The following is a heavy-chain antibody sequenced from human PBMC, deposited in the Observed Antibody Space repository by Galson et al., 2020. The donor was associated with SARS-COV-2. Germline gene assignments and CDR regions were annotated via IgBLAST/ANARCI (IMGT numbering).Heavy chain of an antibody. D-gene: IGHD2-15*01. V-gene: IGHV4-39*01. CDR2: IYYSGST. J-gene: IGHJ5*02. CDR3: ARQRWFNWLDP. CDR1: GGSISSSSFS. Sequence: SETLSLTCPVSGGSISSSSFSWGWIRQPPGKGLEWIGTIYYSGSTYYSPSLKSRVTISVDTSKNQFSLKLSSVTAADTAVYYCARQRWFNWLDPWGQGTLVTVSS.